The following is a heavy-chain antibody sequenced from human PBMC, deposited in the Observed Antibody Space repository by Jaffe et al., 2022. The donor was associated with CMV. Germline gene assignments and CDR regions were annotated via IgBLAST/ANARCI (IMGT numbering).Heavy chain of an antibody. V-gene: IGHV3-9*01. D-gene: IGHD2-2*02. CDR3: AKGLYRYYYYGMDV. CDR2: ISWNSGSI. J-gene: IGHJ6*02. CDR1: GFTFDDYA. Sequence: EVQLVESGGGLVQPGRSLRLSCAASGFTFDDYAMHWVRQAPGKGLEWVSGISWNSGSIGYADSVKGRFTISRDNAKNSLYLQMNSLRAEDTALYYCAKGLYRYYYYGMDVWGQGTSVTVSS.